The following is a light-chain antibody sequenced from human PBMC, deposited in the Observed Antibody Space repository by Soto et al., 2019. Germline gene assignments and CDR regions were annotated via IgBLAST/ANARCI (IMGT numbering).Light chain of an antibody. CDR3: LQHHTYPQT. CDR2: AAS. Sequence: DIQMTLSPSSLSASVGDRVTITCRASQDIRDFLGWFQHKAGKAPRRLIYAASSLESGVPSRFSGSGSGTEFTLTISGLQPEDFATYYCLQHHTYPQTFGQGTKVDIK. J-gene: IGKJ1*01. V-gene: IGKV1-17*01. CDR1: QDIRDF.